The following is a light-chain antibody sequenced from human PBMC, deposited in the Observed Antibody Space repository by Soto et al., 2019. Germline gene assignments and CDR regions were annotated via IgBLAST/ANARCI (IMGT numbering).Light chain of an antibody. CDR1: SSDVGSYNL. V-gene: IGLV2-23*03. CDR2: EGS. CDR3: CSYASSNTFI. J-gene: IGLJ2*01. Sequence: QSALTQPASVSGSPGQSITISCTGTSSDVGSYNLVSWYQQYPGKAPKLMIYEGSERPSGVSNRFSGSKSGNTASLTISGLQAEDEADYYCCSYASSNTFIFGGGTKLTVL.